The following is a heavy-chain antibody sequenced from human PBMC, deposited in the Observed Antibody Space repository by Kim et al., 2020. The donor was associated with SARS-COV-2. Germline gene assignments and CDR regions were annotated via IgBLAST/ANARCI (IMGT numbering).Heavy chain of an antibody. D-gene: IGHD1-26*01. CDR3: GKDSGGLVEYWDIVS. CDR1: GFRFDDYA. CDR2: INWNSAKI. Sequence: GGSLRLSCAASGFRFDDYAMYWVRHSPGRGLEWIAGINWNSAKIAYADSVRGRFTISRDDAEKSLFLEMNSLKSDDTGVYFCGKDSGGLVEYWDIVSWG. V-gene: IGHV3-9*01. J-gene: IGHJ5*01.